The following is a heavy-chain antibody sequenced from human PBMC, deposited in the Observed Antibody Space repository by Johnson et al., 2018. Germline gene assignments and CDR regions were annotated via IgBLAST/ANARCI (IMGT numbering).Heavy chain of an antibody. CDR3: ARAPTYYYGSSGITGAFDI. CDR2: IYPGDSDT. J-gene: IGHJ3*02. D-gene: IGHD3-22*01. CDR1: GYSFTSYW. Sequence: VQLVQSGAEVKKPGESLKISCKGSGYSFTSYWIGWVRQMPGKGLEWMGIIYPGDSDTRYSPSFQGQVTISADKSISTAYLQWSSLKASDTAMYYCARAPTYYYGSSGITGAFDIWGQGTMVTVSS. V-gene: IGHV5-51*01.